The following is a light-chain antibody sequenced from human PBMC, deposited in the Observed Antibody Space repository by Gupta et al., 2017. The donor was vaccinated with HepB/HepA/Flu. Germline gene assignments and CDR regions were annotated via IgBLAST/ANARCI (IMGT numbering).Light chain of an antibody. CDR2: SDS. CDR3: QVSDRYSDHLV. Sequence: SYVLTPHPSVSVAPGETVRTTCGGNQLGRYSVHCYHQTPAQAPVLVLHSDSDRPAGIPDRFSGSNSGNTATLTISRVEVGDEADYYCQVSDRYSDHLVFGGGTKLTVL. V-gene: IGLV3-21*02. J-gene: IGLJ3*02. CDR1: QLGRYS.